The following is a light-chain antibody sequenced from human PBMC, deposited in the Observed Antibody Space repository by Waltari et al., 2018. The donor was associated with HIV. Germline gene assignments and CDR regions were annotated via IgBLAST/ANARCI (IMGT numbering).Light chain of an antibody. CDR3: YSAADNNPI. J-gene: IGLJ2*01. Sequence: SYELTQPSSVSVSPGQTARLTCSGDVLAKKYARWFQQKPGQAPVLVIYKDSERPSGIPERFSGSSSGTTVTLTISGAQVEDEADYYCYSAADNNPIFGGGTKLTVL. CDR2: KDS. V-gene: IGLV3-27*01. CDR1: VLAKKY.